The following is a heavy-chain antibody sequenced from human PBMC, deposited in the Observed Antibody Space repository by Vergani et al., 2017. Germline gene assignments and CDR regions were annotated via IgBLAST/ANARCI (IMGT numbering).Heavy chain of an antibody. CDR3: VKDAFMVRGVINGYNWFDP. V-gene: IGHV3-64D*06. J-gene: IGHJ5*02. D-gene: IGHD3-10*01. Sequence: EVQLVESGGGLVQPGGSLRLSCSASGFTFSSYAMHWVRQAPGKGLEYVSAISSNGGSTYYADSVKGRFTISRDNSKNTLYLQMSSLRAEDTAVYYWVKDAFMVRGVINGYNWFDPWGQGTLVTVSS. CDR1: GFTFSSYA. CDR2: ISSNGGST.